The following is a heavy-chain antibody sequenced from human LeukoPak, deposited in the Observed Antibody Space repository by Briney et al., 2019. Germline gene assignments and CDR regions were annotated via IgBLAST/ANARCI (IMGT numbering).Heavy chain of an antibody. D-gene: IGHD2-2*03. CDR1: GFTFSSYS. CDR3: AKDGFEIAFDI. V-gene: IGHV3-21*04. J-gene: IGHJ3*02. CDR2: ISSSSSYI. Sequence: GGSLRLSCAASGFTFSSYSMNWVRQAPGKGLEWVSSISSSSSYIYYADSVKGRFTISRDNAKNSLYLQMNSLRAEDTALYYCAKDGFEIAFDIWGQGTMVTVSS.